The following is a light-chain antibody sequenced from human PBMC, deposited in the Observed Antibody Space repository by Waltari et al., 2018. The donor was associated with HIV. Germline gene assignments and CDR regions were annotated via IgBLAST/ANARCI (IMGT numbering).Light chain of an antibody. Sequence: QSALTQPPSASGSPGQSVTISCTATSSDVGAYNYVCWHQQYPGKAPKLMIYEVSKRPSGVPDRFSGSKSGNTASLTVSGLQAEDEADYYCSSYAGSNIWVFGGGTKLTVL. CDR3: SSYAGSNIWV. J-gene: IGLJ3*02. V-gene: IGLV2-8*01. CDR1: SSDVGAYNY. CDR2: EVS.